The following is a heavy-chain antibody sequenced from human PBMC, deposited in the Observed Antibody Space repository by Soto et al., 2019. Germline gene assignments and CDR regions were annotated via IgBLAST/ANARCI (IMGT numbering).Heavy chain of an antibody. V-gene: IGHV4-31*03. CDR1: GGSISSGGYY. D-gene: IGHD3-3*01. CDR3: ARVRGETYYDFWSGYRVYYGMDV. Sequence: SETLSLTCTVSGGSISSGGYYWSWIRQHPGKGLEWIGYIYYSGSTYYNPSLKSRVTISVDTSKNQFSLKLSSVTAADAAVYYCARVRGETYYDFWSGYRVYYGMDVWGQGTTVTVSS. J-gene: IGHJ6*02. CDR2: IYYSGST.